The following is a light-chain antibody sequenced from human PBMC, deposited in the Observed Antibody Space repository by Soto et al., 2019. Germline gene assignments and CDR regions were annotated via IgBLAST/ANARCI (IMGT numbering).Light chain of an antibody. CDR2: GAS. V-gene: IGKV3-20*01. Sequence: EIVLTQSPGTLSLSPGERATLSCRASQSVRSYLAWYQQKPGQAPRLLIYGASNSATGIPDRFSGSGSGTDFTLTISRLEPEDFAVYHCQHYDSSPFTFGQGTKLEIK. J-gene: IGKJ2*01. CDR3: QHYDSSPFT. CDR1: QSVRSY.